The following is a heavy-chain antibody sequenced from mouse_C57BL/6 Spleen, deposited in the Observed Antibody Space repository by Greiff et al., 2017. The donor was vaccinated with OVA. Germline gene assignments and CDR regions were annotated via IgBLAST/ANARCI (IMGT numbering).Heavy chain of an antibody. J-gene: IGHJ2*01. CDR2: INPNYGTT. CDR3: AREGKFMTTPYFDY. Sequence: EVQLQQSGPELVKPGASVKISCKASGYSFTDYNMNWVKQSNGKSLEWIGVINPNYGTTSYNQKFKGKATLTVDQSSSTAYMQLNSLTSEDSAVDYCAREGKFMTTPYFDYWGQGTTLTVSS. D-gene: IGHD1-1*01. V-gene: IGHV1-39*01. CDR1: GYSFTDYN.